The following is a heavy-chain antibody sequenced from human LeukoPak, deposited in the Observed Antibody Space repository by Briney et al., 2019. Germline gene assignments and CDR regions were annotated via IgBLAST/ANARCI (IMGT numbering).Heavy chain of an antibody. J-gene: IGHJ4*02. CDR3: ARGDNWTGYFGY. Sequence: SETLSLTCTVSGGSITGYYWNWVRQPAGKGLEWIGRIYSSGSINYNPPLKSRVTMSVDTSKNRFPLRLNSVTAADTAVYYCARGDNWTGYFGYWGQGTLVTVSS. CDR1: GGSITGYY. V-gene: IGHV4-4*07. D-gene: IGHD3/OR15-3a*01. CDR2: IYSSGSI.